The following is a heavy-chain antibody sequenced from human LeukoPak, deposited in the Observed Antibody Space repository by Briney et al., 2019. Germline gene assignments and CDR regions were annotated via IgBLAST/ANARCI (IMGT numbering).Heavy chain of an antibody. D-gene: IGHD3-3*01. J-gene: IGHJ4*02. Sequence: GGSLRLSCAASGFTFSSYAMSWVRQAPGKGLEWVSAISGSGGSTYYADSVKGRFTISRDNSKNTLYLQMNSLRAEDTAVYYCAKVHYDFWSGYPTYGYYFDYWGQGTLVTASS. CDR1: GFTFSSYA. CDR2: ISGSGGST. V-gene: IGHV3-23*01. CDR3: AKVHYDFWSGYPTYGYYFDY.